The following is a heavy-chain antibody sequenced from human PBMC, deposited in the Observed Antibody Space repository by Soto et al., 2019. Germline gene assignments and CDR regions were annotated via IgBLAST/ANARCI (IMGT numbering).Heavy chain of an antibody. CDR3: ASGLSGDKVDQ. V-gene: IGHV4-30-4*01. CDR2: IYDSGNT. D-gene: IGHD2-21*01. CDR1: GGSICDGAYY. J-gene: IGHJ4*02. Sequence: QVQLQESGPGLVKPSQTLSLTCTVSGGSICDGAYYWSWIRQPPGKGLEWIGHIYDSGNTYNNPSLKSRLTISVDTSKNHFSLNLNSVTAADTAVYYCASGLSGDKVDQWGQGTLVTVSS.